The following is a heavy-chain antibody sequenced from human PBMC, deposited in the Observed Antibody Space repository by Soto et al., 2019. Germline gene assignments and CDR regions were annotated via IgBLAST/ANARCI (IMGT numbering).Heavy chain of an antibody. CDR3: ARKAWVRFDY. CDR2: VFHTGDT. CDR1: GDSISSSVW. Sequence: XRKTLSLTCAVSGDSISSSVWWTWVRQPPGKGLEWIGEVFHTGDTYFNPSLRSRVAMSVDKSTNEFSLKVTSVTAADTAIYYCARKAWVRFDYWGQGALVTVSS. J-gene: IGHJ4*02. D-gene: IGHD7-27*01. V-gene: IGHV4-4*03.